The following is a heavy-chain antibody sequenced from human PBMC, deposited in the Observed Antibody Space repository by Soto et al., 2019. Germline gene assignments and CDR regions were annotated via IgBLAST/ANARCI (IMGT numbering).Heavy chain of an antibody. CDR1: GGTFSSYA. D-gene: IGHD4-4*01. CDR2: IIPIFGTA. J-gene: IGHJ6*02. CDR3: ARAVPDFYPTTFSPYYGMDV. Sequence: GASVKVSCKASGGTFSSYAISWVRQAPGQGLEWMGGIIPIFGTANYAQKFQGRVTITADESTSTAYMELSSLRSDDTAVYYFARAVPDFYPTTFSPYYGMDVWGQGTTVTVSS. V-gene: IGHV1-69*13.